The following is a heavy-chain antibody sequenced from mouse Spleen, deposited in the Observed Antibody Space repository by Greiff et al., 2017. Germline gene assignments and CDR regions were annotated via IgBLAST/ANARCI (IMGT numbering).Heavy chain of an antibody. CDR2: ISSGSSTI. J-gene: IGHJ2*01. CDR1: GFTFSDYG. Sequence: EVKLMESGGGLVKPGGSLKLSCAASGFTFSDYGMHWVRQAPEKGLEWVAYISSGSSTIYYADTVKGRFTISRDNAKNTLFLQMTSLRSEDTAMYYCAGGLPYYFDYWGQGTTLTVSS. V-gene: IGHV5-17*01. D-gene: IGHD2-4*01. CDR3: AGGLPYYFDY.